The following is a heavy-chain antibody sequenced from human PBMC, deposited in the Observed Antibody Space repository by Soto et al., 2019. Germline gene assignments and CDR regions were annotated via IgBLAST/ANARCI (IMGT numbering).Heavy chain of an antibody. V-gene: IGHV4-59*02. CDR3: AKGAGWYPF. D-gene: IGHD2-15*01. Sequence: SWTMSITFVVSSGTVYSDYWSWLRQPPGKGLERIGFIHYTGTTRYNPSLKSRLTISLDRSKNQFSLNLNSVTAADTAMYYCAKGAGWYPFWGQGTLVTLSS. CDR1: SGTVYSDY. J-gene: IGHJ4*02. CDR2: IHYTGTT.